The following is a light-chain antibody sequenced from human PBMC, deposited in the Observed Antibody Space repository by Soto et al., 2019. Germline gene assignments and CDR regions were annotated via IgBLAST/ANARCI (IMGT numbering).Light chain of an antibody. CDR1: QDISNY. CDR3: QQYYNLPLT. CDR2: DAS. V-gene: IGKV1-33*01. J-gene: IGKJ4*01. Sequence: DIQMTQSPSSLSASVGDRVTITCQAIQDISNYLKWYQQKPGKAPKLLIYDASNLETGVPSRFSGSGSGTDFTLTISSLQPEDIATYYCQQYYNLPLTFGGGTKVEIK.